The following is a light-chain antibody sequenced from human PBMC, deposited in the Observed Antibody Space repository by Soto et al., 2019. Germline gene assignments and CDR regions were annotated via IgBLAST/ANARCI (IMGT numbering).Light chain of an antibody. CDR1: QSVSTY. V-gene: IGKV3-11*01. CDR2: DAS. Sequence: EIVLTQSPATLSLSPGERATLSCRASQSVSTYLAWYQQKPGQAPRLLIYDASNRATGIPARFSGSGSETDFTLTINSLEPEDFAVYYCQQRSNWPSFGPGTKVDIK. CDR3: QQRSNWPS. J-gene: IGKJ3*01.